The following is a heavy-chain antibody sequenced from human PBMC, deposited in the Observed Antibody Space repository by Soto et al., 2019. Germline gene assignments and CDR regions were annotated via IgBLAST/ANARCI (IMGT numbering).Heavy chain of an antibody. J-gene: IGHJ4*02. D-gene: IGHD1-26*01. CDR2: ISAYNGNT. Sequence: ASVKVSCKASGYTFTSYGISWVRQAPGQGLEWMGWISAYNGNTNYAQKFQGKVTITTDTSTSTAYMELSSLRSEDTAVYYCARDLGVGAASDYWGQGTLVTVSS. V-gene: IGHV1-18*01. CDR1: GYTFTSYG. CDR3: ARDLGVGAASDY.